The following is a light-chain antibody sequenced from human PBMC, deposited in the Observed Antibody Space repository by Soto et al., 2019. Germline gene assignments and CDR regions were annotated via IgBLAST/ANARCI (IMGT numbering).Light chain of an antibody. CDR2: GAS. CDR1: QSVSSSY. J-gene: IGKJ1*01. V-gene: IGKV3-20*01. CDR3: QQYGSSLPWT. Sequence: EIVLRQSPGTLSLSPVERATLSCMASQSVSSSYLAWYQQKPGQAPRLLIYGASSRATGIPDRFSGSGSGTDFTLTISRLEPEDFAVYYCQQYGSSLPWTFGQGTKVDIK.